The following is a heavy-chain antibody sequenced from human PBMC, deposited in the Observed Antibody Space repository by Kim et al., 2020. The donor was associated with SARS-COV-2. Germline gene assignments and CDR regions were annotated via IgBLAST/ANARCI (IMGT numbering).Heavy chain of an antibody. V-gene: IGHV1-18*01. Sequence: ASVKVSCKASGYTFTSYGISWVRQAPGQGLEWMGWISAYNGNTNYAQKLQGRVTMTTDTSTSTAYMELRSLRSDDTAVYYCSRVWGGSLDYVWGSYPNYFDYWGQGTLVTVSS. CDR2: ISAYNGNT. J-gene: IGHJ4*02. CDR1: GYTFTSYG. CDR3: SRVWGGSLDYVWGSYPNYFDY. D-gene: IGHD3-16*02.